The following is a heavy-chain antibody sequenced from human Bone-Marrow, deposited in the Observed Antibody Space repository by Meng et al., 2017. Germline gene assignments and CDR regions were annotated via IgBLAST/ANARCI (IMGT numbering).Heavy chain of an antibody. CDR1: GGSISSSSYY. D-gene: IGHD2-8*02. J-gene: IGHJ4*02. V-gene: IGHV4-39*07. CDR2: IYYSGST. Sequence: SETLSLTCTVSGGSISSSSYYWGWIRQPPGKGLEWIGSIYYSGSTYYNPSLKSRVTISVDTSKNQFSLKLSSVTAADTAVYYCAREESKLARPTRYWYSSYFDYWGQGTLVTVSS. CDR3: AREESKLARPTRYWYSSYFDY.